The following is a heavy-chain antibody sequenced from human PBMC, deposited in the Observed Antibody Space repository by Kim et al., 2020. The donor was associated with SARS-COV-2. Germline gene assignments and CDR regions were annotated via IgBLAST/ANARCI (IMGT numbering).Heavy chain of an antibody. V-gene: IGHV3-21*01. J-gene: IGHJ4*02. D-gene: IGHD4-17*01. CDR1: GFTFSSYS. CDR2: ISSSSSYI. Sequence: GGSLRLSCAASGFTFSSYSMNWVRQAPGKGLEWVSSISSSSSYIYYADSVKGRFTISRDNAKNSLYLQMNSLRAEDTAVYYCARVFDDYGDYGPTTGWGQGTLVTVSS. CDR3: ARVFDDYGDYGPTTG.